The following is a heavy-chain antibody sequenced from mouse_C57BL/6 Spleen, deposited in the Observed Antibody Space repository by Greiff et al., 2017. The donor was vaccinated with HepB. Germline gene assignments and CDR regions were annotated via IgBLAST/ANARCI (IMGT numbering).Heavy chain of an antibody. CDR1: GYTFTDYE. Sequence: VKLMESGAELVRPGASVTLSCKASGYTFTDYEMHWVKQTPVHGLEWIGAIDPETGGTAYNQKFKGKAILTADKSSSTAYMELRSLTSEDSAVYYCTRGDSSDAYWGQGTLVTVSA. J-gene: IGHJ3*01. CDR3: TRGDSSDAY. V-gene: IGHV1-15*01. CDR2: IDPETGGT. D-gene: IGHD3-2*02.